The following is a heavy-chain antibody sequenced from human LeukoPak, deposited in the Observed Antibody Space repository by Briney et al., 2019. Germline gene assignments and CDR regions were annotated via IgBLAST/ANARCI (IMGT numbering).Heavy chain of an antibody. V-gene: IGHV3-23*01. CDR1: GFTFSSYA. CDR3: ANVRGGNSVLAEYFQH. J-gene: IGHJ1*01. CDR2: ISGSGGST. D-gene: IGHD4-23*01. Sequence: PGGSLRLSCAASGFTFSSYAMSWVRQAPGKGLEWVSAISGSGGSTYYADSVKGRFTISRDNSKNTLYLQMNSLRAEDTAVYYCANVRGGNSVLAEYFQHWGQGTLVTVSS.